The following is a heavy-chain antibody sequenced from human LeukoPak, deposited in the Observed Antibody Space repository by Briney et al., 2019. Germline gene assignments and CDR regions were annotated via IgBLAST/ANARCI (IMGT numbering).Heavy chain of an antibody. V-gene: IGHV3-23*01. Sequence: GGSLRLSCAASGFTFSSYAMSWVRQAPGKGLEWVSAISGSGGSTYYADSVKGRFTISRDNSKNTLYLQMNSLRAEDTAVYYCARVQYSSSWYDAFDIWGQGTMVTVSS. CDR1: GFTFSSYA. CDR3: ARVQYSSSWYDAFDI. CDR2: ISGSGGST. J-gene: IGHJ3*02. D-gene: IGHD6-13*01.